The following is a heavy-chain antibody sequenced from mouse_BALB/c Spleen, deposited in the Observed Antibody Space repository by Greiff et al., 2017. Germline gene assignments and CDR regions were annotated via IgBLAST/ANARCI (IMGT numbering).Heavy chain of an antibody. D-gene: IGHD4-1*01. CDR3: ASLGRNAMDY. Sequence: EVHLVESGPGLVKPSQSLSLTCSVTGYSITSGYYWNWIRQFPGNKLEWMGYISYDGSNNYNPSLKNRISITRDTSKNQFFLKLNSVTTEDTATYYCASLGRNAMDYWGQGTSVTVSS. CDR2: ISYDGSN. V-gene: IGHV3-6*02. CDR1: GYSITSGYY. J-gene: IGHJ4*01.